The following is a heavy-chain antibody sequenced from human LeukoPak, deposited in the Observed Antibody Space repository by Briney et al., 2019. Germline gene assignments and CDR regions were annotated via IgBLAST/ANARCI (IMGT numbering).Heavy chain of an antibody. V-gene: IGHV1-69*04. CDR3: ARDPDGYSQFDY. D-gene: IGHD5-24*01. J-gene: IGHJ4*02. Sequence: ASVKVSCKASGGTFSSYAISWVRQAPGQGLEWMGRIIPILGIANYAQKFQGRVTITADKSTSTAYMELSSLRSEDTAVYYCARDPDGYSQFDYWGQGTLVTVSS. CDR1: GGTFSSYA. CDR2: IIPILGIA.